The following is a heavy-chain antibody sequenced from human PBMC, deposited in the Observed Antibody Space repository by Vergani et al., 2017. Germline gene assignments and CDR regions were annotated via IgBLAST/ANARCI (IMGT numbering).Heavy chain of an antibody. D-gene: IGHD5-18*01. CDR3: ARRYSYGTWGRYYYYMDV. J-gene: IGHJ6*03. Sequence: QVQLVESGGGLVKPGGSLRLSCAASGFTFSDYYMSWIRQAPGKGLEWVSYISSSGRTIYYADSVKGRFTISRDNAKNSLYLKMNRLRAEDTAVYYCARRYSYGTWGRYYYYMDVWGKGTTVTVSS. CDR2: ISSSGRTI. V-gene: IGHV3-11*01. CDR1: GFTFSDYY.